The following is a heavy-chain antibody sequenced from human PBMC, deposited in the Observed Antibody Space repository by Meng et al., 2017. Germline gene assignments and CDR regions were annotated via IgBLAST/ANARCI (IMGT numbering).Heavy chain of an antibody. CDR1: GFTFNNYW. D-gene: IGHD1-1*01. Sequence: EVQLVESGGGLVQPGGSLRLSCAASGFTFNNYWMHWVRQVPGKGLVWVSRISGDGSITNYADSVKGRFTISRVNAKNTLYLQMNSLRPEDTAVYYCLDEAPRSDYWGQGSLVTVSS. CDR2: ISGDGSIT. V-gene: IGHV3-74*01. CDR3: LDEAPRSDY. J-gene: IGHJ4*02.